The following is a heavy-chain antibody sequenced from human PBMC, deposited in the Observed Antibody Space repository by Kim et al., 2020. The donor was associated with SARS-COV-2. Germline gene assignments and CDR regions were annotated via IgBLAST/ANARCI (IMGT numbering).Heavy chain of an antibody. V-gene: IGHV3-53*01. D-gene: IGHD3-16*01. CDR3: ARDPYDGYGHFDL. CDR1: GFTVDSAH. Sequence: GGSLRLSCAASGFTVDSAHMAWVRQIPGKGLEWVSSIWKTGESLYTDSAKGRFTISRDISRGTINLQMTILRAEDTAVYYCARDPYDGYGHFDLWGLGTL. J-gene: IGHJ4*02. CDR2: IWKTGES.